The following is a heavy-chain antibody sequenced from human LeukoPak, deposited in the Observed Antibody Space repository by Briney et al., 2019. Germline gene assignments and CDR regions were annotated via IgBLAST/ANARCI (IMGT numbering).Heavy chain of an antibody. CDR1: GYTFTDYY. D-gene: IGHD3-22*01. CDR2: VDPEDGET. CDR3: ATVDSSGYNFDY. Sequence: ASVKVSCKVSGYTFTDYYMHWVQQAPGKGLEWMGLVDPEDGETIYAEKFQGRVTITADTSTDTAYMELSSLRSEDTAVYYCATVDSSGYNFDYWGRGTLVTVSS. V-gene: IGHV1-69-2*01. J-gene: IGHJ4*02.